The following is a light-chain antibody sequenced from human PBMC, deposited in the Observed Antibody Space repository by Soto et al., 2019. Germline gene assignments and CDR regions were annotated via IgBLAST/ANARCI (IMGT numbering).Light chain of an antibody. J-gene: IGLJ3*02. Sequence: NFMLTQPHSVSESPGKTVTISCTRSSGSIASNYVQWYQQRPGSSPTTVIYEDNQRPSGVPDRFSGSIDSSSNSASLTISVLKNEDEADYYCQSYDSSNRVFGGGTKLTVL. CDR3: QSYDSSNRV. CDR1: SGSIASNY. V-gene: IGLV6-57*01. CDR2: EDN.